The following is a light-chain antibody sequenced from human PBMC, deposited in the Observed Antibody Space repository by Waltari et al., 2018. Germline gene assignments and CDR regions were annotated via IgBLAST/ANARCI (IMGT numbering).Light chain of an antibody. J-gene: IGLJ1*01. CDR1: NVGIKS. Sequence: SYVLTQPPSLSVAPGQTARITGGGANVGIKSGHWLQQRPGQAPALVVYDVRDRPPGIPERFSGATSGNTATLTISGVGAGDEADYYCQVWDGSSAHYVFGTGTKVTVL. CDR3: QVWDGSSAHYV. V-gene: IGLV3-21*02. CDR2: DVR.